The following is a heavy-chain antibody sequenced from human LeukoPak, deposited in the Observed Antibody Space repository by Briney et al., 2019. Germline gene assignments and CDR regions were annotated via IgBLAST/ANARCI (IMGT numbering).Heavy chain of an antibody. D-gene: IGHD5-12*01. V-gene: IGHV3-30*04. CDR3: AREPRWLRSVFDY. J-gene: IGHJ4*02. Sequence: GGSLRLSCAASGFTFSSYAMHWVRQAPGKGLQWVAVISYDGSNKYYADSVKSRFTISRDNSKNTLYLQMNSLRAEDTAVYYCAREPRWLRSVFDYWGQGTLVTVSS. CDR1: GFTFSSYA. CDR2: ISYDGSNK.